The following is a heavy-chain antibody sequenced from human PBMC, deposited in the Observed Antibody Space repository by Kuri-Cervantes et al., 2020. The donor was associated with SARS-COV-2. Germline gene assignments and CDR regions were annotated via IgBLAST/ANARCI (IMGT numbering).Heavy chain of an antibody. CDR2: ISSSGSTI. CDR1: GFTFSSYE. V-gene: IGHV3-48*03. J-gene: IGHJ4*02. D-gene: IGHD3-22*01. CDR3: AKDMDYYDSSGLFGGFDY. Sequence: GESLKISCAASGFTFSSYEMNWVRQAPGKGLEWVSYISSSGSTIYYADSVKGRFTVSRDNAKNSLYLQMNSLRAEDTALYYCAKDMDYYDSSGLFGGFDYWGQGTLGTVSS.